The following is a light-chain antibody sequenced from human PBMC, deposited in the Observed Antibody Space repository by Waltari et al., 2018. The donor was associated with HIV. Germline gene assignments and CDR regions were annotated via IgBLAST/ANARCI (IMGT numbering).Light chain of an antibody. CDR1: SSNLGTGYD. Sequence: QSVLTQPPSVSGATGQRVTISCTGSSSNLGTGYDVHWYQQLPGTAPKLLIYDNNNRPSGVPYRFSGSKSGTSASLAITGLQAEDEAYYYGQSHDTSLSGYVIFGGGTKLTVL. J-gene: IGLJ2*01. V-gene: IGLV1-40*01. CDR2: DNN. CDR3: QSHDTSLSGYVI.